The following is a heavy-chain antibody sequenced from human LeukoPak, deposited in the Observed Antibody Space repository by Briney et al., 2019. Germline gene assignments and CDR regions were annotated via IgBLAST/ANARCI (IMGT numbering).Heavy chain of an antibody. V-gene: IGHV1-18*01. D-gene: IGHD3-10*01. Sequence: ASVKVSCKSSGYTFTSYGITWVRHAPGQGLEWMGWINTYYGNTDYAQNFQGRVTMTTDTSTRTAYMELRSLRSDDTAVYYCARGRFGDISFDYWGQGTLVTVSS. CDR1: GYTFTSYG. CDR3: ARGRFGDISFDY. CDR2: INTYYGNT. J-gene: IGHJ4*02.